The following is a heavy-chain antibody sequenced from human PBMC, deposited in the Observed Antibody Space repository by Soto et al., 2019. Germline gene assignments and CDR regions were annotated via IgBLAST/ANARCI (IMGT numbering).Heavy chain of an antibody. CDR3: ARGRANYGTRYYYYYGMDV. J-gene: IGHJ6*02. CDR2: INHSGST. D-gene: IGHD1-7*01. Sequence: PSETLSLTCAVYGGSFSGYYWSWIRQPPGKGLEWIGEINHSGSTNYNPSLKSRVTISVDTSKNQFSLKLSSVTAADTAVYYCARGRANYGTRYYYYYGMDVWGQGTMVTVSS. CDR1: GGSFSGYY. V-gene: IGHV4-34*01.